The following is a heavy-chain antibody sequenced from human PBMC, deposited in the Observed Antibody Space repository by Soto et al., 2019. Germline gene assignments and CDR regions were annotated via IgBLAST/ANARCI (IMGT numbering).Heavy chain of an antibody. CDR3: ANKRWDVYADNGSRYSHYGMDV. V-gene: IGHV3-23*01. Sequence: HPGGSLRLSCAASGFTFRSYAMSWVRQAPGKGLEWVAGISGGGSDTYYSDSVRGRFTISRDNAKNTLYLQMNSLRDEDTAAYFCANKRWDVYADNGSRYSHYGMDVWGQGTTVTVSS. D-gene: IGHD2-15*01. CDR2: ISGGGSDT. CDR1: GFTFRSYA. J-gene: IGHJ6*02.